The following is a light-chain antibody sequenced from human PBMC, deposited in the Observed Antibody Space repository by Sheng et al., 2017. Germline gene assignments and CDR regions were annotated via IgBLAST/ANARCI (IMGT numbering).Light chain of an antibody. CDR1: SSDIGSNY. CDR2: ENN. CDR3: ATWDSSLSCWV. Sequence: QSVLTQPPSVSAAPGQKVTISCSGSSSDIGSNYVSWYQQLPGTAPKLLIYENNKRPSGIPDRFSGSKSGTSATLGITGLQTGDEVDYFCATWDSSLSCWVFGGGTKLTVL. V-gene: IGLV1-51*02. J-gene: IGLJ3*02.